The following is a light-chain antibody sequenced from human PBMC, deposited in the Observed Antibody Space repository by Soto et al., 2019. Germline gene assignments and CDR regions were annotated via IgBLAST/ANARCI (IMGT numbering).Light chain of an antibody. V-gene: IGLV2-14*01. CDR1: SSDLGIYNY. Sequence: QSVLTQPASVSGSPGQSIAISCSRSSSDLGIYNYVSWYQQHPGKVPKLIIFEVTNRPSGVSNRFSGSKSGNTASLTFSGLQAEDEADYYCSSYTTSSTRVFGTGTKVTVL. CDR3: SSYTTSSTRV. CDR2: EVT. J-gene: IGLJ1*01.